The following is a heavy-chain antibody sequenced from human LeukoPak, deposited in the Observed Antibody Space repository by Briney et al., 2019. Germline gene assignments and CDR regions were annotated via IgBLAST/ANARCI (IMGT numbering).Heavy chain of an antibody. CDR1: GYTFTSYY. CDR3: ARDHNYDFWSGYYLSAFDI. J-gene: IGHJ3*02. V-gene: IGHV1-69*06. Sequence: GASVKVSCKASGYTFTSYYMHWVRQAPGQGLEWMGGIIPIFGTANYAQKFQGRVTITADKSTSTAYMELSSLRSEDTAVYYCARDHNYDFWSGYYLSAFDIWGQGTMVTVSS. D-gene: IGHD3-3*01. CDR2: IIPIFGTA.